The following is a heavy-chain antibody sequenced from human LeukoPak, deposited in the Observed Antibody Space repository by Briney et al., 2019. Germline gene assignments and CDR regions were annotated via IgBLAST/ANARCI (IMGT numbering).Heavy chain of an antibody. J-gene: IGHJ6*04. Sequence: GRSLRLSCAASGFTFSSYGMHWVRQAPGKGLEWVALISYDGTNKYYADSVKGRFTISRDNSKNTLYLQMNSLRAEDTAVYYCAKLRGQLLWFGDPLLYYGMDVWGKGTTVTVSS. CDR2: ISYDGTNK. D-gene: IGHD3-10*01. CDR1: GFTFSSYG. V-gene: IGHV3-30*18. CDR3: AKLRGQLLWFGDPLLYYGMDV.